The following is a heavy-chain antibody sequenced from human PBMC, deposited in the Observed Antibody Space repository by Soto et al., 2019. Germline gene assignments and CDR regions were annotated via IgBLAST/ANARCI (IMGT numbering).Heavy chain of an antibody. Sequence: QVHLVESGGGVVQPGRSLRLSCAASGFTFSSNAMHWVRQAPGKGLEWVAVLSYDGSNKYYADSVKGRFTISRDNSKNTLYLQMDSLRTEDTALYYCARDVESGSSQYYYYFYGMDVWGQGTTVTVSS. J-gene: IGHJ6*02. CDR1: GFTFSSNA. CDR3: ARDVESGSSQYYYYFYGMDV. D-gene: IGHD1-26*01. V-gene: IGHV3-30-3*01. CDR2: LSYDGSNK.